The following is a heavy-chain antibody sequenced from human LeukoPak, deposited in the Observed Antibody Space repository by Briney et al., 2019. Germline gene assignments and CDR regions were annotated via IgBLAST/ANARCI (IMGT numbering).Heavy chain of an antibody. CDR2: IYTSGST. V-gene: IGHV4-61*02. D-gene: IGHD2-15*01. CDR3: AREPIVVVVAATKLYYYYYYMDV. CDR1: GGSISSGSYY. J-gene: IGHJ6*03. Sequence: PSETLSLTCTVSGGSISSGSYYWSWIRQPAGKGLEWIGRIYTSGSTNYNPSLKSRVTISVDTSKNQFSLKLSSVTAADTAVYYRAREPIVVVVAATKLYYYYYYMDVWGKGTTVTISS.